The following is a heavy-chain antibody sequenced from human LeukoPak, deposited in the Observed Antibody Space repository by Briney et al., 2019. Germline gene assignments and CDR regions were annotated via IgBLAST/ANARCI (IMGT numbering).Heavy chain of an antibody. V-gene: IGHV1-18*01. CDR1: GYTFTSYG. CDR3: AREAGYCSSTSCSWTFDY. CDR2: ISAYNGNT. Sequence: ASVKVSCKASGYTFTSYGISWVRLAPGQGLEWMGWISAYNGNTNYAQKLQGRVTMTTDTSTSTAYMELRSLRSDDTAVYYCAREAGYCSSTSCSWTFDYWGQGTLVTVSS. J-gene: IGHJ4*02. D-gene: IGHD2-2*01.